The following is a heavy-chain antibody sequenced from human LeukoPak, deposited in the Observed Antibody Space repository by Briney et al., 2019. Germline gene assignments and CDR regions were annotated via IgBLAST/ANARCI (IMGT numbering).Heavy chain of an antibody. V-gene: IGHV1-3*01. CDR1: GYTFTSYA. CDR3: ARDEYYYDSSGYSFDY. D-gene: IGHD3-22*01. CDR2: INAGNGNT. Sequence: GASVKVSCKASGYTFTSYAMHWVRQAPGQRLEWMGWINAGNGNTKYSQKFQGRVTITRDTSASTAYMELSSLRSEDTAVYYCARDEYYYDSSGYSFDYWGQGTLVTVSS. J-gene: IGHJ4*02.